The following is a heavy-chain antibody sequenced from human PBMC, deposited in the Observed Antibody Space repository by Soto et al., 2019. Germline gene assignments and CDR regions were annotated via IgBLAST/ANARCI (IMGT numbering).Heavy chain of an antibody. Sequence: GGALRLSCVASGFTFDDYAMHWVRQAPGKGLEWVSGISWNSGSIGYADSVKGRFTISRDNAKNSLYLQMNSLRAEDTALYYCAKEYGVAASHAFDTWGQGTMVTVXS. CDR1: GFTFDDYA. CDR3: AKEYGVAASHAFDT. J-gene: IGHJ3*02. D-gene: IGHD2-15*01. V-gene: IGHV3-9*01. CDR2: ISWNSGSI.